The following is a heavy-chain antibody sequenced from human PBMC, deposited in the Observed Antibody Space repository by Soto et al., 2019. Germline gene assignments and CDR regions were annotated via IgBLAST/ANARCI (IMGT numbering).Heavy chain of an antibody. CDR3: ARGRSDY. CDR1: GYTFTSYG. CDR2: ISADDGNT. V-gene: IGHV1-18*01. J-gene: IGHJ4*02. Sequence: QVQLVQSGAEVKKPGASVKVSCKTSGYTFTSYGISWVRQAPGQGLEWMGWISADDGNTNYAQKFQGRVTVTTDTDTNTAYMELRSLRSDGTAVYCCARGRSDYWGQGTLVTVSS.